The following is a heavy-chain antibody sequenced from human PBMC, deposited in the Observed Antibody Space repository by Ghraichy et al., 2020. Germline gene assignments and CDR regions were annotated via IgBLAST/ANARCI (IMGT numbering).Heavy chain of an antibody. Sequence: GGPLRLSCAASGFTFSRYGMHWVRQAPGKGLEWVAVTSYDGNNKNYADSVKGRFSISRDNSKNTLYLQMNSLRPEDTAVYYCAKERDSSGYYSLRGDYYGMDVWGQGTTVTVSS. CDR2: TSYDGNNK. D-gene: IGHD3-22*01. J-gene: IGHJ6*02. V-gene: IGHV3-30*18. CDR1: GFTFSRYG. CDR3: AKERDSSGYYSLRGDYYGMDV.